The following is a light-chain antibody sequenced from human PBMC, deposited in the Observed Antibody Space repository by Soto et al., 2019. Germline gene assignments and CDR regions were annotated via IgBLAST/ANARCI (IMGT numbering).Light chain of an antibody. CDR2: AAS. CDR3: QQYGTSEII. CDR1: QGISSY. V-gene: IGKV1-9*01. J-gene: IGKJ5*01. Sequence: DIQLTQSPSFLSASVGDRVTITCRASQGISSYLAWYQQKPGKAPKLLIYAASTLQSGVPSRFSGSGSGTEFTLTISSLQPEDFATYYCQQYGTSEIIFGQGTRLEIK.